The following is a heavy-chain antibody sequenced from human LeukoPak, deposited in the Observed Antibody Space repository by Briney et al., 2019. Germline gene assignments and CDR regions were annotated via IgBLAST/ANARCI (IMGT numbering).Heavy chain of an antibody. Sequence: SETLSLTCTVSGGSISSSSYYWGWIRQPPGKGLEWIVSIYYSGSTYYNPSLKSRVTISVDTSKNQFSLKLSSVTAADTAVYYCARHLIYVYYFDYWGQGTLVTVSS. CDR2: IYYSGST. V-gene: IGHV4-39*01. J-gene: IGHJ4*02. CDR3: ARHLIYVYYFDY. D-gene: IGHD5/OR15-5a*01. CDR1: GGSISSSSYY.